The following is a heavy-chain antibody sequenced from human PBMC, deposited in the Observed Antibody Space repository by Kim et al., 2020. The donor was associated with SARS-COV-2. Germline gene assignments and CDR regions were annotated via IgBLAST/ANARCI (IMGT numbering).Heavy chain of an antibody. J-gene: IGHJ6*02. CDR2: ISSSSDSV. Sequence: GGSLRLSCAASGFTFSSHDMNWVRQAQGKGLEWVSYISSSSDSVYYAASVKGRFTISRDNAKNSLYLQMTSLRADDTAVYYCARATLGYCGSFGCVATSYYYTLDLWGQGTTVTVSS. CDR1: GFTFSSHD. D-gene: IGHD2-2*03. CDR3: ARATLGYCGSFGCVATSYYYTLDL. V-gene: IGHV3-48*03.